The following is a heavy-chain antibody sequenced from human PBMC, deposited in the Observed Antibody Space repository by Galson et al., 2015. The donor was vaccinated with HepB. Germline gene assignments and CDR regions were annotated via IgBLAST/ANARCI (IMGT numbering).Heavy chain of an antibody. D-gene: IGHD2-2*02. CDR1: GYTFTSYA. CDR3: ARATDIVVVPAAIGEYYFDY. V-gene: IGHV1-3*01. J-gene: IGHJ4*02. CDR2: INAGNGNT. Sequence: SVKVSCKASGYTFTSYAMHWVRQAPGQRLEWMGWINAGNGNTKYSQKFQGRVTITRDTSASTAYMELSSLRSEDTAVYYCARATDIVVVPAAIGEYYFDYWGQGTLVTVSS.